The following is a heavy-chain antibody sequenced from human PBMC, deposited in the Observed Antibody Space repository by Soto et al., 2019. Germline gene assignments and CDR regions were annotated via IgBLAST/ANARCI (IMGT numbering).Heavy chain of an antibody. CDR3: ARGARNYYYFDC. D-gene: IGHD1-7*01. Sequence: EVQLVESGGGLVQPGGSLRLSFVASGFTFSNYWIHWVSQAPGKGLVWVSRINGDGSSTNYADSVKGQFTISRDKAKNTVYLQMNSLRVEDTAVYYCARGARNYYYFDCWGQGTLVTVSS. J-gene: IGHJ4*02. CDR1: GFTFSNYW. V-gene: IGHV3-74*01. CDR2: INGDGSST.